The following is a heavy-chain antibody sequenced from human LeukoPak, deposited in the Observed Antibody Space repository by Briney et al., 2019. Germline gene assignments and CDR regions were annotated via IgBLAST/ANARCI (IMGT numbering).Heavy chain of an antibody. CDR1: GFIFSTYA. Sequence: QSGGSLRLSCAASGFIFSTYAMTWVRQAPGKGLEWVSAISGSGGSTYYADSVKGRFTISRDNSKSTLYLQMNSLRAEDTAVYYCAKGYGSGSSNVPDYWGQGTLVTVSS. V-gene: IGHV3-23*01. CDR3: AKGYGSGSSNVPDY. J-gene: IGHJ4*02. CDR2: ISGSGGST. D-gene: IGHD3-10*01.